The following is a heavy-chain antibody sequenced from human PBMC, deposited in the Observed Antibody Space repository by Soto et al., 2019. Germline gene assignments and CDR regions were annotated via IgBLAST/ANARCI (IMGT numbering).Heavy chain of an antibody. CDR3: ARVEVSRYCSGGSCYWPSKYNWFDP. V-gene: IGHV4-31*03. D-gene: IGHD2-15*01. CDR1: GGSISSGGYY. Sequence: SETLSLTCTVSGGSISSGGYYWSWIRQHPGKGLEWIGYIYYSGSTYYNPSLKSRVTISVDTSKNQFSLKLSSVTAADTAVYYCARVEVSRYCSGGSCYWPSKYNWFDPWGQGTLVTGSS. J-gene: IGHJ5*02. CDR2: IYYSGST.